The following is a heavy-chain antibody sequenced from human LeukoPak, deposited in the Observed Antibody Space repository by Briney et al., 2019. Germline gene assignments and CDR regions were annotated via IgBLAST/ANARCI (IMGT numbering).Heavy chain of an antibody. V-gene: IGHV3-48*01. Sequence: GGSLRLSCAASGFTFSSYSMNWVRQAPGKGLEWVSYISGSSSTIYYADSVKGRFTISRDNSENTLNLQMNSLRAEDTAVYYCAKARAGDITAAFNYWGQGTLVTVSS. CDR1: GFTFSSYS. CDR2: ISGSSSTI. D-gene: IGHD6-13*01. CDR3: AKARAGDITAAFNY. J-gene: IGHJ4*02.